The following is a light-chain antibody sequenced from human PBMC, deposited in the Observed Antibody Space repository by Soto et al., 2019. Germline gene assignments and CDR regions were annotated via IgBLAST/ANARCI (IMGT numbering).Light chain of an antibody. J-gene: IGKJ1*01. Sequence: ANQMTQSPSSLSASLGDTVTINCRASQPIRSSLVWYQQKSGRAPNLLISDASSLHSGVPSRFSGSGFGTHFNLTISGLHSEDFGTYYCLQDATYPWTFGQGTRVDVK. CDR2: DAS. V-gene: IGKV1-6*01. CDR3: LQDATYPWT. CDR1: QPIRSS.